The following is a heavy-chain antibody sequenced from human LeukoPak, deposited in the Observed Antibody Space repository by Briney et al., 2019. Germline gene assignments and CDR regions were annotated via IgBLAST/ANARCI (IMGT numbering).Heavy chain of an antibody. V-gene: IGHV1-2*02. CDR1: GYTFSGYY. J-gene: IGHJ5*02. Sequence: ASVKVSCKASGYTFSGYYLHWVRQAPGQGLEWMGWINPNSGDTNYSQKFQGRVTMTKDTSITTAYMGLSSLRSDDTALYYCARGPFRNVDIAMVASRFDPWGQGTLVTVSS. CDR2: INPNSGDT. CDR3: ARGPFRNVDIAMVASRFDP. D-gene: IGHD5-18*01.